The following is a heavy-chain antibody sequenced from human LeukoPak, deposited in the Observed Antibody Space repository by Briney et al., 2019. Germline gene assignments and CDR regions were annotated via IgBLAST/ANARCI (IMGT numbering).Heavy chain of an antibody. J-gene: IGHJ4*02. CDR2: IYYSGST. CDR1: GGSISSSSYY. D-gene: IGHD3-10*01. Sequence: PETLSLTCTVSGGSISSSSYYWGWIRQPPGKGLEWIGSIYYSGSTYYNPSLKSRVTISVDTSKNQFSLKLSSVTAADTAVYYCALQFGPDVYFDYWGQGTLVTVSS. CDR3: ALQFGPDVYFDY. V-gene: IGHV4-39*07.